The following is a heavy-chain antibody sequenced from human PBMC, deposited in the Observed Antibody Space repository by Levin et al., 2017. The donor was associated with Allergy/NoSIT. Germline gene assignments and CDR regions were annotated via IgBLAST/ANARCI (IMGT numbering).Heavy chain of an antibody. V-gene: IGHV3-30*18. J-gene: IGHJ6*02. Sequence: GGSLRLSCAASGFIFSRYGMHWVRQSPGKGLDWVAAISNDGSNKYYGDDVKGRFSISRDNSKNTVYLQMNSLRSEDTAVYYCAKDREVCGDRSGTYGMEVWGQGTSVTVS. D-gene: IGHD2-21*01. CDR1: GFIFSRYG. CDR2: ISNDGSNK. CDR3: AKDREVCGDRSGTYGMEV.